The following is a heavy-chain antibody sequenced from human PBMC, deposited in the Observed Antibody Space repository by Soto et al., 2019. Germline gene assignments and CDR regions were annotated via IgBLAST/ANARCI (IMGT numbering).Heavy chain of an antibody. Sequence: SSETLSLTCTVSGGSISSGDYYWSWIRQPPGKGLEWIGYIYYSGSTYYNPSLKSRVTISVDTSKNQFSLKLSSVTAADTAVYYCARGGPATADDYYDSSGYYWFDPWGQGTLVTVSS. CDR2: IYYSGST. CDR1: GGSISSGDYY. V-gene: IGHV4-30-4*01. CDR3: ARGGPATADDYYDSSGYYWFDP. D-gene: IGHD3-22*01. J-gene: IGHJ5*02.